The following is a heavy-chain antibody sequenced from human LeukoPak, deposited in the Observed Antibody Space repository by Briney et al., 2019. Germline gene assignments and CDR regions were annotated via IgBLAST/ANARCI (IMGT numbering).Heavy chain of an antibody. J-gene: IGHJ4*02. CDR3: ARSRIAVAGLYHSPNFDY. D-gene: IGHD6-19*01. Sequence: SETLSLTCAVYGGSFSGYYWSWIRQPPGKGLEWIGEINHSGSTNYNPSLKSRVTISVDTSKNQFSLKLSSVTAADTAVYYCARSRIAVAGLYHSPNFDYRGQGTLVTVSS. V-gene: IGHV4-34*01. CDR1: GGSFSGYY. CDR2: INHSGST.